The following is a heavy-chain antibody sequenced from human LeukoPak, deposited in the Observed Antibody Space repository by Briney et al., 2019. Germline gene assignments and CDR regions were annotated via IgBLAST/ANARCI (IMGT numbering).Heavy chain of an antibody. D-gene: IGHD2-15*01. CDR3: ARDRQALRIDSGRPADFDY. V-gene: IGHV3-33*01. Sequence: PGGSLRLSCAASGFTFSSYGMHWVRQAPGKGREWVAVIWHDGSHRYYADSVKGRFTISRDNSKNTLYLQISSLRAEDTAVYYCARDRQALRIDSGRPADFDYWGQGTLVTVSS. CDR2: IWHDGSHR. J-gene: IGHJ4*02. CDR1: GFTFSSYG.